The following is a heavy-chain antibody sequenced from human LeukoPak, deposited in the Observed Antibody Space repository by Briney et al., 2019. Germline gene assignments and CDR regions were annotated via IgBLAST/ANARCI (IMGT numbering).Heavy chain of an antibody. CDR2: ISPGGPT. D-gene: IGHD5-12*01. V-gene: IGHV3-23*01. CDR3: AKDGAWLRFDD. J-gene: IGHJ4*02. Sequence: GGSLRLSCAASGFTFRSYVMSWVRQAPGKGLEWVSGISPGGPTYYADSVKGRFTISRDDSKNTLYLQMKNLRAEDTAVYYCAKDGAWLRFDDWGQGILVSVSS. CDR1: GFTFRSYV.